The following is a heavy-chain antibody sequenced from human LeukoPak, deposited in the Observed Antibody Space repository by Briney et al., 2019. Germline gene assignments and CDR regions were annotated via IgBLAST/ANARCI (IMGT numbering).Heavy chain of an antibody. CDR3: TRRGPYCSSTSCYSYYYYMDV. J-gene: IGHJ6*03. CDR2: IRSKANSYAT. D-gene: IGHD2-2*01. CDR1: GLTFSGSA. Sequence: PGGSLRLSCAASGLTFSGSAMHWVREASGKGLEWVGRIRSKANSYATAYAASVKGRFTSSRDDSKNTAYLQMNSLKTEDTAVYYCTRRGPYCSSTSCYSYYYYMDVWGKGTTVTVSS. V-gene: IGHV3-73*01.